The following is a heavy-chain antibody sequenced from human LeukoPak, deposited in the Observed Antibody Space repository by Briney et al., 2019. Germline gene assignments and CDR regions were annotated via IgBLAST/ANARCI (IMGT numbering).Heavy chain of an antibody. CDR2: MNPNSGNT. CDR3: ATVVSGSTVVTIAEYFQH. CDR1: GYTFTSYD. J-gene: IGHJ1*01. V-gene: IGHV1-8*01. Sequence: GASVKVSCKASGYTFTSYDINWVRQATGQGLEWMGWMNPNSGNTGYAQKFQGRVTMTRNTSISTAYMELSSLRSEDTAVYYCATVVSGSTVVTIAEYFQHWGQGTLVTVSS. D-gene: IGHD4-23*01.